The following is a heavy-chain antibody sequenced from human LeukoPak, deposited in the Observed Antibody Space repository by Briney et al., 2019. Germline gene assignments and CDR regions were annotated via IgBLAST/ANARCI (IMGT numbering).Heavy chain of an antibody. CDR1: GYTFTSYY. D-gene: IGHD5-24*01. CDR2: INPNSGGT. V-gene: IGHV1-2*02. J-gene: IGHJ4*02. Sequence: GASVKVSCKASGYTFTSYYMHWVRQAPGQGREGMGWINPNSGGTNYAQKFQGRVTMTRDTSISTAYMELSRLRSDDTAVYYCARDRGDGYEDLEWDYWGQGTLVTVSS. CDR3: ARDRGDGYEDLEWDY.